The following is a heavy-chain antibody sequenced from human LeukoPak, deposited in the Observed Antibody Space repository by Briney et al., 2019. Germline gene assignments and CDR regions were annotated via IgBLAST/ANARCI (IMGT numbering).Heavy chain of an antibody. Sequence: SETLSLTCTVSGGSISSSSYYWGWTRQPPGKGLEWIGSIYYSGNTYYNPSLKSRVTISVDTSKNQFSLKLNSVTAADTAVYYCARHATVTSFTFAYWGQGTLVTVSS. J-gene: IGHJ4*02. V-gene: IGHV4-39*01. CDR1: GGSISSSSYY. CDR2: IYYSGNT. D-gene: IGHD4-17*01. CDR3: ARHATVTSFTFAY.